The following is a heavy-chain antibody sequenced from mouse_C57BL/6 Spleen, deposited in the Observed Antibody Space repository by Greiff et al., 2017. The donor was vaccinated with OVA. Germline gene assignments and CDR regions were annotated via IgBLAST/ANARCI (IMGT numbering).Heavy chain of an antibody. Sequence: VQLQQPGAELVKPGASVKLSCKASGYTFTSYWMHWVKQRPGQGLEWIGMIHPNSGSTNYNEKFKSKATLTVDKSSSTAYMQLSRLTSEDSAVDYCARKGDYGSSYDDWGQGTTLTVSS. J-gene: IGHJ2*01. V-gene: IGHV1-64*01. D-gene: IGHD1-1*01. CDR1: GYTFTSYW. CDR2: IHPNSGST. CDR3: ARKGDYGSSYDD.